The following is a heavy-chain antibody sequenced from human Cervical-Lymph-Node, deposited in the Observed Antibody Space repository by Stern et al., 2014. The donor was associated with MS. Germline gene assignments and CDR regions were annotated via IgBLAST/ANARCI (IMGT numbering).Heavy chain of an antibody. V-gene: IGHV3-30*18. Sequence: VQLVDSGGGVVQPGRSLRLSCAASGFTFSSHGMHSVRQAPGKGLEWVALISYDGSSKFYADSVKGRFTISRDSSKNTLYLQMNSLKAEDTALYYCAKDRGLIVRYFGMDVWGLGTTVTVSS. J-gene: IGHJ6*02. D-gene: IGHD3-16*02. CDR2: ISYDGSSK. CDR1: GFTFSSHG. CDR3: AKDRGLIVRYFGMDV.